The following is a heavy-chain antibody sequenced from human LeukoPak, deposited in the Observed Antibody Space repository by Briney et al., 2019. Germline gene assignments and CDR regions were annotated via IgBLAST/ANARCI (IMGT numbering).Heavy chain of an antibody. CDR3: ARELAVGAITEYFQA. V-gene: IGHV3-53*01. CDR2: LYIGGNT. D-gene: IGHD1-26*01. CDR1: GFSVSSNY. J-gene: IGHJ1*01. Sequence: PGGSLRLSCVASGFSVSSNYMAWVRQAPGKGLEWVSVLYIGGNTYYGDFVKGRFTISRDNSRNTLYLQMNSLRVDDTAVYYCARELAVGAITEYFQAWGQGTLVTVSS.